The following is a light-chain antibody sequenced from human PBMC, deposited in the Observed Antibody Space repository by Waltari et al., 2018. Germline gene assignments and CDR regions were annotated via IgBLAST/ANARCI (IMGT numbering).Light chain of an antibody. CDR1: AGAVTSGNY. CDR3: LLYDGSDQV. J-gene: IGLJ3*02. V-gene: IGLV7-43*01. Sequence: QTVVTQEPSLTVSPGGAVTLPCASSAGAVTSGNYPNWIQQKPGQVPRLLIHSTTNRHSWTPARFSGSLLGGKAALTLSGVQPEDEAEYYCLLYDGSDQVFGGGTKLTVL. CDR2: STT.